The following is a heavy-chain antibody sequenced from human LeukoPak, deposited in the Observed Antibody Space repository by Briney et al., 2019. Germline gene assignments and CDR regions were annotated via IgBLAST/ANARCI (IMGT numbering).Heavy chain of an antibody. V-gene: IGHV3-74*01. D-gene: IGHD1-14*01. CDR3: TIGFQFRTP. J-gene: IGHJ5*02. Sequence: GGSLRLSCAASGFTFSNYWMHWVRQAPGKGLVWVSRINTDGSSTTYADSVKGRFTISRDNAKNTLYLQMNSLRAEDTAIYYCTIGFQFRTPWGQGTLVTVSS. CDR2: INTDGSST. CDR1: GFTFSNYW.